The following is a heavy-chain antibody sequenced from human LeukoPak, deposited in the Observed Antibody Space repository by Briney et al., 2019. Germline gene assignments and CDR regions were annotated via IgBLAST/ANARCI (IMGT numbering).Heavy chain of an antibody. V-gene: IGHV3-30*02. CDR2: VRYDSSNK. Sequence: PGGSLRLSCAASGFTFSGYGMHWVRQAPGKGLEWVAFVRYDSSNKYYADSVKGRFTISRDNSKNTLYLQMNSLRAEDTAVYYCAKVRMITMIAYDAFDIWGQGTMVTVSS. J-gene: IGHJ3*02. CDR1: GFTFSGYG. CDR3: AKVRMITMIAYDAFDI. D-gene: IGHD3-22*01.